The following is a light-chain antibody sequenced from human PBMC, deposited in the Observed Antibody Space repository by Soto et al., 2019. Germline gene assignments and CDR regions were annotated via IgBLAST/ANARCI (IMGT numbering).Light chain of an antibody. CDR1: QSISDY. V-gene: IGKV3-11*01. CDR3: QQRSDWPSA. Sequence: IVLTQSPDTLSLSPGETATLSCRASQSISDYLAWYQQKPGQAPRLLIYDASNRATGIPGRFSGSGSGTDFSLTISSREAEDFAIYYCQQRSDWPSAFGGGTRVEIK. CDR2: DAS. J-gene: IGKJ4*01.